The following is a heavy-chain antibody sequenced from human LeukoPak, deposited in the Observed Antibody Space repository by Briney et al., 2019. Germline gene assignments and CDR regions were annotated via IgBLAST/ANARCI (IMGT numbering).Heavy chain of an antibody. Sequence: SETLSLTCTISGGSVSDYYWSWIRQSPGKGLEWIGYIYHTGSNSYRPSLKSRVTISAETSRNQLSLKLSSVTAADTAVYYCASRKLGNDYWGEGTLVTVSS. V-gene: IGHV4-59*02. CDR3: ASRKLGNDY. CDR2: IYHTGSN. CDR1: GGSVSDYY. D-gene: IGHD7-27*01. J-gene: IGHJ4*02.